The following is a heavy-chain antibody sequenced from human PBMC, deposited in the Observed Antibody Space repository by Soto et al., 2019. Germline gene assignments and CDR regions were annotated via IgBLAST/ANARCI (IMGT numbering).Heavy chain of an antibody. CDR1: GNNLTSFY. CDR3: ARPPGYVTDWYYFDT. J-gene: IGHJ4*02. Sequence: ASVKVSCKTSGNNLTSFYIHWVRQAPGQGLEWVGRLSPTTGGTNYAQHFQGRVTVTWDMSTFTAYMELSSLIYEDTAVYYCARPPGYVTDWYYFDTWGQGTQGTVAS. V-gene: IGHV1-2*02. D-gene: IGHD3-9*01. CDR2: LSPTTGGT.